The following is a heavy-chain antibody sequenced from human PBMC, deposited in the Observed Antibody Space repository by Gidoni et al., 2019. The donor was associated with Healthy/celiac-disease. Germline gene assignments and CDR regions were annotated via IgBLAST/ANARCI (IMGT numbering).Heavy chain of an antibody. CDR3: ARGGVWFGDYFDY. CDR1: GYTFTSYA. D-gene: IGHD3-10*01. Sequence: QVQLVQSGGEVKKPGASVQVSCKASGYTFTSYAMHWVRTAPGQGLEGREWINAGKGNTKYSPKFQGRVTMTTDTSASPSYMELSSLRSEDTAVYYCARGGVWFGDYFDYWGQGTLVTVSS. CDR2: INAGKGNT. J-gene: IGHJ4*02. V-gene: IGHV1-3*01.